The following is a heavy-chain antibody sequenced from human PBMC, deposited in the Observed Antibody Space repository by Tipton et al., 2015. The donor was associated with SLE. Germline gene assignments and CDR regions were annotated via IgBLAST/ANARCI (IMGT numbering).Heavy chain of an antibody. CDR2: IYYTGTTT. Sequence: TLSLTCTVSGGSVSSSSKYWAWIRQPPGKGLEWIGSIYYTGTTTYYNSFLKSRVTMSVDTSKNQFSLKLSSVTAADTAVYYCARDPEGYCSGGSCYSGYFDYWGQGILVTVSS. CDR1: GGSVSSSSKY. J-gene: IGHJ4*02. V-gene: IGHV4-39*07. CDR3: ARDPEGYCSGGSCYSGYFDY. D-gene: IGHD2-15*01.